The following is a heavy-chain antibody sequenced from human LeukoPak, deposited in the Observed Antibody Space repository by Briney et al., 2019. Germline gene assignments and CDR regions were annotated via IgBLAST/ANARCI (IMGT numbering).Heavy chain of an antibody. CDR3: ARGSYDSSGYYGFDY. D-gene: IGHD3-22*01. CDR2: IYYSGST. Sequence: SETLSLTCTVSGGSISSYYWSWIRQPPGKGLEWIGYIYYSGSTNYNPSLKSRVTISVDTSKNQFSLKLSSVTAADTAVYYCARGSYDSSGYYGFDYWGQGTLVTVSS. J-gene: IGHJ4*02. CDR1: GGSISSYY. V-gene: IGHV4-59*01.